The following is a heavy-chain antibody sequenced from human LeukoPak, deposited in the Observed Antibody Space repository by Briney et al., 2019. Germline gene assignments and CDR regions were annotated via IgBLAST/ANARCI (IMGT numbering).Heavy chain of an antibody. J-gene: IGHJ1*01. CDR1: GYTFTDYY. CDR2: INPSGGST. D-gene: IGHD4-17*01. V-gene: IGHV1-2*02. CDR3: ARDPYGDHEYFQH. Sequence: ASVKVSCKASGYTFTDYYMHWVRQAPGQGLEWMGVINPSGGSTNYAQKFQGRVTMTRDTSISTAYMELSRLTSDDTAVYYCARDPYGDHEYFQHWGQGTLVTVSS.